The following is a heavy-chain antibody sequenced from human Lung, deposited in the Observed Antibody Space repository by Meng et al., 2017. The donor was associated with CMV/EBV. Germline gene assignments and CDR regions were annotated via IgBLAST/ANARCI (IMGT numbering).Heavy chain of an antibody. CDR2: LSGSGGST. J-gene: IGHJ3*01. CDR3: AKEPRSWYGGDGFDV. Sequence: GESLKISCAASGFTFSSYSMNWVRQAPGKGLEWVSSLSGSGGSTYYADSVKGRFIISGDSPKNTVFLQMNSLRAEDTAVYYCAKEPRSWYGGDGFDVWGHGTRVTVSS. CDR1: GFTFSSYS. V-gene: IGHV3-23*01. D-gene: IGHD6-13*01.